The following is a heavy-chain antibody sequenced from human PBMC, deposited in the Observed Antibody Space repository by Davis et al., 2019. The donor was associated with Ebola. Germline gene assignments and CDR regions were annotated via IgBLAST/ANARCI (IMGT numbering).Heavy chain of an antibody. D-gene: IGHD4-23*01. CDR2: TYYSRTT. CDR1: GGSISSTIYY. Sequence: SETLSLTCTVSGGSISSTIYYWDWLRQPPGKGLEWIGYTYYSRTTNYNPSLKGRFTISVDTSKNQFSLKLSSVTAADTAVYYCAGRLRWPLDYWGQGTLVTVSS. CDR3: AGRLRWPLDY. V-gene: IGHV4-61*05. J-gene: IGHJ4*02.